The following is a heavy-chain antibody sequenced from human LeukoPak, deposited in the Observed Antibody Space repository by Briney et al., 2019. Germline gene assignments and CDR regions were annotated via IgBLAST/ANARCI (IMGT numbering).Heavy chain of an antibody. CDR3: ASSSSWVPFDY. Sequence: SETLSLTCTVSGGSISSGSHYWSWIRQPAGKGLKWIGRIYPTGGTNYNPSLKSRVTMSVDTSKNQFSLKLSSVTAADTAVYYCASSSSWVPFDYWGQGTLVTVSS. D-gene: IGHD6-13*01. CDR2: IYPTGGT. V-gene: IGHV4-61*02. CDR1: GGSISSGSHY. J-gene: IGHJ4*02.